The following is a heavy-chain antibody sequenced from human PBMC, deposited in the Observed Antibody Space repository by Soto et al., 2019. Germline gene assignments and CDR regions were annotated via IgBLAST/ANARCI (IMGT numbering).Heavy chain of an antibody. CDR1: GYTXTSYG. CDR2: ISAYNCNT. D-gene: IGHD4-17*01. CDR3: ARVSDYGGNPFYYYYGMDV. Sequence: SXKVSFKASGYTXTSYGIGWVRQAPGQGLGWMGWISAYNCNTNYAQKLQGRVTMTTDTSTSTAYMALRSLRSDDTAVYYCARVSDYGGNPFYYYYGMDVWGQGTPVTVSS. V-gene: IGHV1-18*01. J-gene: IGHJ6*02.